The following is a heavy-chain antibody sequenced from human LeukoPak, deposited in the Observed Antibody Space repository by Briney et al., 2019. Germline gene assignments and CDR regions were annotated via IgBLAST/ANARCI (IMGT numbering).Heavy chain of an antibody. J-gene: IGHJ6*03. Sequence: SETLSLTCAVYGGSFSGYFWIWIRQPPGKGLEWIGESDHSGTTNYNPSLKSRVSISVDTSRKQISLKLSSVTAADTAVYYCARLRRYYGSGSYQIIAYRYYYMDVWGKGTTVTISS. V-gene: IGHV4-34*01. CDR3: ARLRRYYGSGSYQIIAYRYYYMDV. CDR2: SDHSGTT. CDR1: GGSFSGYF. D-gene: IGHD3-10*01.